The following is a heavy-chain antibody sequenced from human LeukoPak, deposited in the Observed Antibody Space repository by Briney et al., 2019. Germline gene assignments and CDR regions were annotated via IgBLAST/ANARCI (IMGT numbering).Heavy chain of an antibody. CDR2: IKSKTDGGTT. CDR3: ANLPAAIPFDY. D-gene: IGHD2-2*02. CDR1: GFTFSNAW. J-gene: IGHJ4*02. V-gene: IGHV3-15*01. Sequence: GGSLRLSCAASGFTFSNAWMSWVRQAPGKGLEWVGRIKSKTDGGTTDYAAPVKGRFTISRDNAKNSLYLQMNSLRAEDTAVYYCANLPAAIPFDYWGQGTLVTVSS.